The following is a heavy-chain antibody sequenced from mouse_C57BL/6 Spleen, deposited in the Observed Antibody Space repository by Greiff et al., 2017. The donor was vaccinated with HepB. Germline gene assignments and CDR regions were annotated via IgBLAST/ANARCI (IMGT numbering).Heavy chain of an antibody. CDR2: IYPGSGST. CDR3: ARWGDMVTSWFAY. J-gene: IGHJ3*01. Sequence: QVQLQQPGAELVKPGASVKMSCKASGYTFTSYWITWVKQRPGQGLEWIGDIYPGSGSTNYNEKFKSKATLTVDTSSSTAYMQLSSLTSEDSAVYYCARWGDMVTSWFAYWGQGTLVTVSA. V-gene: IGHV1-55*01. D-gene: IGHD2-2*01. CDR1: GYTFTSYW.